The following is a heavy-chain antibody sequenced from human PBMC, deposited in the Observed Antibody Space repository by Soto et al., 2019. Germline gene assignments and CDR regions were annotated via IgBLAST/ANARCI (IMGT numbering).Heavy chain of an antibody. CDR3: ASNPGLAAAAPDY. CDR1: GYTFTSYA. J-gene: IGHJ4*02. Sequence: ASVKVSCKASGYTFTSYAMHWVRQAPGQRLEWMGWINAGNGNTKYSQKFQGRVTITRDTSASTAYMELSSLRSEGTAVYYCASNPGLAAAAPDYWGQGTLVTVSS. CDR2: INAGNGNT. D-gene: IGHD6-13*01. V-gene: IGHV1-3*01.